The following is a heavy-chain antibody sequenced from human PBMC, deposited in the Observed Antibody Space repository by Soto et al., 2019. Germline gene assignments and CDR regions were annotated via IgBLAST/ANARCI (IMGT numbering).Heavy chain of an antibody. CDR3: ATRDIAMVPPMDV. CDR2: MSYDGSNK. D-gene: IGHD5-18*01. CDR1: GFTFSSYA. Sequence: QVQLVESGGGVVQPGRSLRLSCAASGFTFSSYAMHWVRQAPGRGLVWVAVMSYDGSNKYYADSVKGRFTISRDNSKNTLYLQMNSLRAEDTAVYYCATRDIAMVPPMDVWGQGTTVTVSS. V-gene: IGHV3-30-3*01. J-gene: IGHJ6*02.